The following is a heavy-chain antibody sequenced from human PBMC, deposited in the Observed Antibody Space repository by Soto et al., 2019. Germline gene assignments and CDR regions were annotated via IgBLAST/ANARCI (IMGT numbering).Heavy chain of an antibody. J-gene: IGHJ4*02. CDR1: GXTFSSRA. V-gene: IGHV3-48*02. CDR2: ISSSSSNI. Sequence: GSLRLACTASGXTFSSRAMNWVRQFPGRGLELVSYISSSSSNIDYADYVKGRFSVSRENAKNSLYLQMNTLRDEETAVYYCASDRSLGSNWYYYLESWGQGTLGTVS. CDR3: ASDRSLGSNWYYYLES. D-gene: IGHD1-20*01.